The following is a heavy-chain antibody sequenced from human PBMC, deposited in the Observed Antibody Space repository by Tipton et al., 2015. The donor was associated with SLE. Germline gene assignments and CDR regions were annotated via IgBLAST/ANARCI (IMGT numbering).Heavy chain of an antibody. V-gene: IGHV4-4*08. Sequence: TLSLTCAVSGYSISSGYYWSWFRQPPGKGLEWIGYIYTRGSTNYNPSLKSRVTITVDTSKNQFSLKLSSGTAADTAVYYCARAWGYSGSPDAFDIWGQGTMVTVSS. CDR2: IYTRGST. CDR1: GYSISSGYY. CDR3: ARAWGYSGSPDAFDI. J-gene: IGHJ3*02. D-gene: IGHD1-26*01.